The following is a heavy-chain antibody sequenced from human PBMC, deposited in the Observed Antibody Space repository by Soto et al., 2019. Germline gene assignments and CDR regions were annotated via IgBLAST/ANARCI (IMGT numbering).Heavy chain of an antibody. Sequence: QEQLVQSGAEVKRPGSSVKVSCKASGGSFSTYAISWLRQAPGQGLEWMGGVIPIFGTTSYAQRFQDRVTITTDESTNSASMELSSLRSEDTAVYYCARDLGAETPSEPFYYHGMDVWGQGTTVTVSS. V-gene: IGHV1-69*01. CDR2: VIPIFGTT. CDR1: GGSFSTYA. D-gene: IGHD3-10*01. J-gene: IGHJ6*02. CDR3: ARDLGAETPSEPFYYHGMDV.